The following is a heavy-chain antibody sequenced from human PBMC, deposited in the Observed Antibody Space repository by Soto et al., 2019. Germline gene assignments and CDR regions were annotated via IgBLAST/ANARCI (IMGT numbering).Heavy chain of an antibody. CDR3: ASDFRTRGWFRQAGNFAMDV. V-gene: IGHV1-2*02. J-gene: IGHJ6*02. CDR2: IHPNTGGT. Sequence: QVQLVQSGAEVRKPGASVKVSCKASGYPYTNSYMHWVRQAPGQGLEWMGWIHPNTGGTNYAQKVQGRVTMTRDTSVSTVYMELNRLTSDDTAISFCASDFRTRGWFRQAGNFAMDVWGQGTTVTVS. CDR1: GYPYTNSY. D-gene: IGHD6-19*01.